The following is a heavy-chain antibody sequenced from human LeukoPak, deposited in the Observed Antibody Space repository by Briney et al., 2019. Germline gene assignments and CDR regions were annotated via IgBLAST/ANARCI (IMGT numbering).Heavy chain of an antibody. CDR3: ARGSYYGSGSYYNAYYYYMDV. Sequence: SETLSLTCAVSGGYISSNSYYWGWIRQPPGKGLEWIGSIYYSGSTYYNPSLKSRVTISVDTSKNQFSLKLSSVTAADTAVYYCARGSYYGSGSYYNAYYYYMDVWGKGTTVTVSS. CDR2: IYYSGST. J-gene: IGHJ6*03. D-gene: IGHD3-10*01. V-gene: IGHV4-39*01. CDR1: GGYISSNSYY.